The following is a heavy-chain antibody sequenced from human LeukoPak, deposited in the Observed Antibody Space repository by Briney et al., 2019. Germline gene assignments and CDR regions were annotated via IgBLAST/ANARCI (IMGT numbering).Heavy chain of an antibody. CDR3: ARVGSSSWYTPHYYYYYMDV. Sequence: PGGSLRLSCAASGFTFSSYSMNWVRQAPGKGLEWVSSISSSSSYIYYADSVKGRFTISRDNAKNSLYLQMNSLRAEDTAVYYCARVGSSSWYTPHYYYYYMDVWGKGTTVTVSS. J-gene: IGHJ6*03. CDR1: GFTFSSYS. V-gene: IGHV3-21*01. D-gene: IGHD6-13*01. CDR2: ISSSSSYI.